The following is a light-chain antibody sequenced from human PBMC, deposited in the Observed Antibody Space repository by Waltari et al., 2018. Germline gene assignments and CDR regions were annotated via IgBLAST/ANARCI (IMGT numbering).Light chain of an antibody. CDR2: DAS. CDR3: QQYTDYPLT. V-gene: IGKV1D-16*01. CDR1: QGISSR. J-gene: IGKJ4*01. Sequence: DIQMTQSPSSLSASVGDRVTITCRAGQGISSRLAWYQQKPETAPKSRIYDASNLQSGVPSRFSGSESGTDFTLTINCLQPEDFATYYCQQYTDYPLTFGGGTKVEIK.